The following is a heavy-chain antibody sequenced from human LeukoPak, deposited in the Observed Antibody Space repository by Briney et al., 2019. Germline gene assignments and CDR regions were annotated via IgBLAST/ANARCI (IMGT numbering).Heavy chain of an antibody. CDR3: ARDPAVVPDAIDYGMDV. Sequence: GRSLRLSCAVSGFTFSSYGMHWVRQAPGKGLEWVAVIWYDGSNKYYADSVKGRFTISRDNSKNTLYLQMNSLRAEDTAVYYCARDPAVVPDAIDYGMDVWGQGTTVTVSS. CDR1: GFTFSSYG. V-gene: IGHV3-33*01. D-gene: IGHD2-2*01. CDR2: IWYDGSNK. J-gene: IGHJ6*02.